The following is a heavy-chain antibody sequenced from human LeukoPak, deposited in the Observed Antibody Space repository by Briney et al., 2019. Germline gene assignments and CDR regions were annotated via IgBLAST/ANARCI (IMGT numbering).Heavy chain of an antibody. CDR3: ASGSYYFDY. CDR1: GASISGYY. CDR2: IYYSGST. V-gene: IGHV4-59*08. Sequence: SETLSLTCTVSGASISGYYWTWIRQPPGKGLEWIGYIYYSGSTKYNPSLKSRAAISVDTSKNQFSLKLNSVTAADTAVYYCASGSYYFDYWGQGTLVTVSS. D-gene: IGHD1-26*01. J-gene: IGHJ4*02.